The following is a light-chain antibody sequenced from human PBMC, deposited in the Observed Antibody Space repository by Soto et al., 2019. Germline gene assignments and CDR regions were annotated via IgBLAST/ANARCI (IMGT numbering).Light chain of an antibody. J-gene: IGKJ5*01. V-gene: IGKV1-5*01. CDR1: QSISSW. Sequence: DSQMTQSPSTMSASVGDRVTITWRASQSISSWLTWYQQKPGKAPKLLIYEASNLQSGVPSRFSGSGSGTEFALTISGLQPDDFASYYCQQYNSYPITFGQGTRLEI. CDR2: EAS. CDR3: QQYNSYPIT.